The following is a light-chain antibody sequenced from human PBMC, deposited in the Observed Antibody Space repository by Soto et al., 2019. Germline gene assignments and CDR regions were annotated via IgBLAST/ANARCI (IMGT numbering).Light chain of an antibody. J-gene: IGKJ3*01. CDR3: QQYGSSPRT. V-gene: IGKV3-20*01. CDR2: GAS. Sequence: EIVLTQSPGTLSLSPGERATLSCRASQSVSSSYLAWYQQKPGQAPRRLIYGASSRATGIPDRFSGSGSGTDFTLTISRLEPEDFSVYYCQQYGSSPRTFGPATKLDIK. CDR1: QSVSSSY.